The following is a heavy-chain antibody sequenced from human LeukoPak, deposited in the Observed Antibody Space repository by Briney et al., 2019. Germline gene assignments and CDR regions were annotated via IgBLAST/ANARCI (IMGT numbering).Heavy chain of an antibody. Sequence: PSETLSLTCAVSGGSISSGNWWSWVRQPPGKGLEWIGEVHHSGSTNYNPSLKSRVSISVDKSNNQFSMRLSSVTAADTAVYYCARDGGGSFRDFDYWGQGTLVTVSS. D-gene: IGHD1-26*01. CDR3: ARDGGGSFRDFDY. CDR1: GGSISSGNW. V-gene: IGHV4-4*02. J-gene: IGHJ4*02. CDR2: VHHSGST.